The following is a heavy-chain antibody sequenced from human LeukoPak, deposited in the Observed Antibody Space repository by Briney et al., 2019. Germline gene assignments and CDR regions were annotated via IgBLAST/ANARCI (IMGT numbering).Heavy chain of an antibody. D-gene: IGHD3-10*01. CDR1: GFTFSSYE. Sequence: PGGSLRLSCAASGFTFSSYEMNWVRQAPGKGLEWVSYISSSGSTIYYADSVKGRFTISRDNAKNSLYLQMNSLRVEDTALYYCARDSRGLSVHFDYWGQGTLVTVSS. J-gene: IGHJ4*02. CDR3: ARDSRGLSVHFDY. CDR2: ISSSGSTI. V-gene: IGHV3-48*03.